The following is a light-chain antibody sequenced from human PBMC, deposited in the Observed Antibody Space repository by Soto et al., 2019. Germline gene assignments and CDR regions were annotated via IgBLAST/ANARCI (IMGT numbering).Light chain of an antibody. CDR2: DAS. Sequence: DIQMTESPSTLSASVGDRVTITCRTSQSITSWLAWYQQQPGKAPKLLIYDASGLESGVPSRFSGSASGTDFTLTIRSLQPEDFATYLCPQFCSDPLPFG. CDR1: QSITSW. J-gene: IGKJ1*01. CDR3: PQFCSDPLP. V-gene: IGKV1-5*01.